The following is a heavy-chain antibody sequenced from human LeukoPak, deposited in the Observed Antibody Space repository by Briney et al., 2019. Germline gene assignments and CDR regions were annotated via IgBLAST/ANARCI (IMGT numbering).Heavy chain of an antibody. V-gene: IGHV4-34*01. Sequence: SETLSLTCAVYGGSFSGYYWSWIRQPPGKGLEWIGEINHSGSTNYNPSLKSRVTISVDTSKNQFSLELSSVTAADTAVYYCARALYYYDSSGYYHPNYFDYWGQGTLVTVSS. CDR2: INHSGST. D-gene: IGHD3-22*01. J-gene: IGHJ4*02. CDR1: GGSFSGYY. CDR3: ARALYYYDSSGYYHPNYFDY.